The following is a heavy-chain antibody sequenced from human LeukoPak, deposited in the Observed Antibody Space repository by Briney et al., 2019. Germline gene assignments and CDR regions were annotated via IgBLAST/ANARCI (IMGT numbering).Heavy chain of an antibody. CDR1: GFTFSSYA. CDR2: ISYDGGNK. V-gene: IGHV3-30-3*01. Sequence: PGGSLRLSCAASGFTFSSYAMRWVRQAPGKGLEWVAVISYDGGNKYYADSVKGRFTISRDNSKNTLSLQMNSLRPEDTAVYYCARETGRGFDYWGQGTLVTVSS. CDR3: ARETGRGFDY. J-gene: IGHJ4*02. D-gene: IGHD3-9*01.